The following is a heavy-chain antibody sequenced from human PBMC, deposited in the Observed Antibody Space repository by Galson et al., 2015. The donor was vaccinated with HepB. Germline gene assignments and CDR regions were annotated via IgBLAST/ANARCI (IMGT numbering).Heavy chain of an antibody. CDR1: GFTFSSYD. D-gene: IGHD3-3*01. CDR2: IGTAGDT. Sequence: SLRLSCAASGFTFSSYDMHWVRQATGKGLEWVSAIGTAGDTYYPGSVKGRFTISRENAKNSLYLQMNSLRAGDTAVYYCARGRKVTYYDFWSGYYTAADAFDIWGQGTMVTVSS. CDR3: ARGRKVTYYDFWSGYYTAADAFDI. J-gene: IGHJ3*02. V-gene: IGHV3-13*01.